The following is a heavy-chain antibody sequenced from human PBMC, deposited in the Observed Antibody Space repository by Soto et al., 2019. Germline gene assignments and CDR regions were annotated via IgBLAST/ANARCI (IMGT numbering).Heavy chain of an antibody. D-gene: IGHD6-13*01. CDR1: GYTFTSYG. V-gene: IGHV1-18*01. Sequence: ASVKVSCKASGYTFTSYGISWVRQAPGQGLEWMGWISAYNGNTNYAQKLQGRVTMTTDTSTSTAYMELRSLRSDDTAVYYCARYSSSWSDYYYYGMDVWGQGTTVTVSS. CDR2: ISAYNGNT. CDR3: ARYSSSWSDYYYYGMDV. J-gene: IGHJ6*02.